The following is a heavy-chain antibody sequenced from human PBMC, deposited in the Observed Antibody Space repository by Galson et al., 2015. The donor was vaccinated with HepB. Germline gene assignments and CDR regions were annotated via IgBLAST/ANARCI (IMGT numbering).Heavy chain of an antibody. CDR3: ARAIYDYAFDI. J-gene: IGHJ3*02. CDR2: IIPILGIA. CDR1: GGTFSSYA. V-gene: IGHV1-69*04. Sequence: SVKVSCKASGGTFSSYAISWVRQAPGQGLEWMGRIIPILGIANYAQKFQGRATITTDKSTSTAYMELSSLRSEDTAVYYCARAIYDYAFDIWGQGTMVTVSS. D-gene: IGHD2-21*01.